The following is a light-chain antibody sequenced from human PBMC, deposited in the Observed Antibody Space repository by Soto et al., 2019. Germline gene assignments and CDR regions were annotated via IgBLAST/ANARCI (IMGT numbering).Light chain of an antibody. CDR3: QKRSNWPIT. J-gene: IGKJ5*01. Sequence: EIVMTQSPGTLSLSPGERATLSCRASQSVSRYLAWYQQKPGQAPRLLIYDASNRATGIPARFSGSGSGTDFTLTISSLEPEDFAVYYCQKRSNWPITCGQGTRREIK. CDR1: QSVSRY. CDR2: DAS. V-gene: IGKV3-11*01.